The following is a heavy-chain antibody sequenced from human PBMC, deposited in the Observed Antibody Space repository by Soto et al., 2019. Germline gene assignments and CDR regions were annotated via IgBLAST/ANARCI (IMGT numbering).Heavy chain of an antibody. CDR3: AKVERMTPYTHLR. J-gene: IGHJ4*02. D-gene: IGHD1-1*01. V-gene: IGHV3-23*01. CDR1: GFTISNYG. CDR2: ISGRDGYT. Sequence: PGGSLRLSCEASGFTISNYGMTWVRQAPGKGLEWVSAISGRDGYTYYADSVKGRFTISRDNSKNTLYLQMNSLTAEDTAIYYCAKVERMTPYTHLRWGQGTLVTVS.